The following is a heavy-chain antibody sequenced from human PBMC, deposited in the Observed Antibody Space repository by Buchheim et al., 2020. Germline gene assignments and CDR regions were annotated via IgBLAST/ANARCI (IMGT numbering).Heavy chain of an antibody. CDR2: ISSSGSTI. J-gene: IGHJ6*02. CDR1: GFTFSGYE. Sequence: EVQLVESGGGLVQPGGSLRLSCAASGFTFSGYEMNWVRQAPGKGLEWVSYISSSGSTIYYADSVKGRFTISRDNAKNSLYLQMNSLRAEDTALYFCAREGYCTSPSCYRAYYYYGLDVRGQGTT. V-gene: IGHV3-48*03. CDR3: AREGYCTSPSCYRAYYYYGLDV. D-gene: IGHD2-2*01.